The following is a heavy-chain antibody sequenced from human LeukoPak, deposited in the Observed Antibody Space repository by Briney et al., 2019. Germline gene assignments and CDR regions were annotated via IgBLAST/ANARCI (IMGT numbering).Heavy chain of an antibody. J-gene: IGHJ6*03. D-gene: IGHD6-13*01. Sequence: GGSLRLSCAASGFTFNNYSMSWVRQAPGKGLEWVSTINGSGGSTYSADSVTGRRTISRDNDKTTLYLQMNRLRANDTALYFCARDQDSSWYYYYMDVWGKGATVTVSS. CDR3: ARDQDSSWYYYYMDV. V-gene: IGHV3-23*01. CDR1: GFTFNNYS. CDR2: INGSGGST.